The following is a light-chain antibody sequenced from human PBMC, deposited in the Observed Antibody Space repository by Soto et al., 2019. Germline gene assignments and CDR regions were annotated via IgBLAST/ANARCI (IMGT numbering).Light chain of an antibody. Sequence: QSALTQPPSASGSPGQSVTISCTGTSSDIGAYNYVSWYQQHPGKAPKLIIFDVNKWPSEVPDRFSGSMTGNTVYLTVSGLQAEDEADYYCSSYSASSTLVFGTGTKLTVL. CDR3: SSYSASSTLV. J-gene: IGLJ1*01. V-gene: IGLV2-8*01. CDR2: DVN. CDR1: SSDIGAYNY.